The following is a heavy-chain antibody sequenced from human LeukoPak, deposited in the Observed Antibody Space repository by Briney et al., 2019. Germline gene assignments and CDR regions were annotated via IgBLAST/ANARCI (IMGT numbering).Heavy chain of an antibody. CDR3: TTDPEKWAAGTGRFDY. V-gene: IGHV3-15*01. Sequence: PGGSLRLSCAASGFTFSTYAIHWVRQAPGKGLEWVGRIKSKTDGGTTDYAAPVKGRFTISRDDSKNTLYLQMNSLKTEDTAVYYCTTDPEKWAAGTGRFDYWGQGTLVTVSS. D-gene: IGHD6-13*01. CDR2: IKSKTDGGTT. CDR1: GFTFSTYA. J-gene: IGHJ4*02.